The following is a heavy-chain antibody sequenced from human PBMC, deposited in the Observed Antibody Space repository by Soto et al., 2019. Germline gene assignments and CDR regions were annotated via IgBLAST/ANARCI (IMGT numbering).Heavy chain of an antibody. D-gene: IGHD6-13*01. CDR2: SYNSGGT. Sequence: QVQLQESGPGLVKPSETLSLTCTVSGGSISHYFWSWIRQPPGKGLEWIGYSYNSGGTYYYPSLKSPVTMSVDTSKHQFSLKLSSVTAADTAVYYCARRYSNHGTSDYWGQGTLVTVSS. V-gene: IGHV4-59*01. CDR1: GGSISHYF. CDR3: ARRYSNHGTSDY. J-gene: IGHJ4*02.